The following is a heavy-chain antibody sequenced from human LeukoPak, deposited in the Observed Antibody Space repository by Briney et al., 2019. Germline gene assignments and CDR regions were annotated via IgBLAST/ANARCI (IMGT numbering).Heavy chain of an antibody. D-gene: IGHD3-3*01. CDR2: INAGNGNT. CDR1: GYAFTSYA. V-gene: IGHV1-3*01. CDR3: ASVRSHDFWSGYTGRNYYGMDV. Sequence: ASVKVSCKASGYAFTSYAMHWVRQAPGQRLEWMGWINAGNGNTKYSQKLQGRVTMTTDTSTSTAYMELRSLRSDDTAVYYCASVRSHDFWSGYTGRNYYGMDVWGQGTTVTVSS. J-gene: IGHJ6*02.